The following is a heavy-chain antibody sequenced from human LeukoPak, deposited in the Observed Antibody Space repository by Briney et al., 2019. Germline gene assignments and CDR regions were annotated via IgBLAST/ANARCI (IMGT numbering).Heavy chain of an antibody. CDR2: IYYSGST. CDR3: ASLTTVTTFDY. Sequence: ETLSLTCTVSGGSISSYYWSWIRQPPGKGLEWIGYIYYSGSTNYNPSLKSRVTISVDTSKNQFSLKLSSVTAADTAVYYCASLTTVTTFDYWGQGTLVTVSS. D-gene: IGHD4-17*01. V-gene: IGHV4-59*01. CDR1: GGSISSYY. J-gene: IGHJ4*02.